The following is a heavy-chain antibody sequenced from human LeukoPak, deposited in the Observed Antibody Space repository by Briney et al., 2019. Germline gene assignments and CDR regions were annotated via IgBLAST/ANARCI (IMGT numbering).Heavy chain of an antibody. J-gene: IGHJ1*01. V-gene: IGHV3-21*01. D-gene: IGHD4-17*01. Sequence: PGGSLRLSCAASGFTFSSFSMNWVRQAPGKGLEWVSSISSSSSYIYYADSVKGRFTISRDNAKNSLYLQMNSLRAEDTAVYYCARQHGDYAFQNWGQGTLVTVSS. CDR3: ARQHGDYAFQN. CDR2: ISSSSSYI. CDR1: GFTFSSFS.